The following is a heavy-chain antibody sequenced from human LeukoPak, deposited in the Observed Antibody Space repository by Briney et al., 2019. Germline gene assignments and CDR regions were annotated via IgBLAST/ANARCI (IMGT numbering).Heavy chain of an antibody. D-gene: IGHD3-22*01. CDR3: ARVYRPKYYYDSSGYYFWFDY. Sequence: SETLSLTCTVSGGSISSSSYYWGWIRQPPGKGLEWIGSIYYSGSTYYNPSLKSRVTISVDTSKNQFSLKLSSVTAADTAVYYCARVYRPKYYYDSSGYYFWFDYWGQGTLVTVSS. J-gene: IGHJ4*02. V-gene: IGHV4-39*07. CDR2: IYYSGST. CDR1: GGSISSSSYY.